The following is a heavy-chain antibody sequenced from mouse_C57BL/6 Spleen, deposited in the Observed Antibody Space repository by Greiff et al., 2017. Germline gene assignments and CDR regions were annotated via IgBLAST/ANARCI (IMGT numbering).Heavy chain of an antibody. CDR1: GFTFSDYY. Sequence: EVKVVESEGGLVQPGSSMKLSCTASGFTFSDYYMAWVRQVPEKGLEWVANINYDGSSTYYLDSLKSRFIISRDNAKNILYLQMSSLKSEDTATYYCARAGHWYFDVWGTGTTVTVSS. V-gene: IGHV5-16*01. J-gene: IGHJ1*03. CDR3: ARAGHWYFDV. CDR2: INYDGSST.